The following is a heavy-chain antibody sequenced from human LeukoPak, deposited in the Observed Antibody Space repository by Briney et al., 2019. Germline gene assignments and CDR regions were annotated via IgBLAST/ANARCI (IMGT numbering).Heavy chain of an antibody. V-gene: IGHV3-21*01. D-gene: IGHD2-15*01. J-gene: IGHJ4*02. Sequence: SGGSLRLSCAASGFTFSSYSMNWVRQAPGKGLEWVSSISGSSSYIYYADSVKGRFTISRDNAKNSLYLQMNSLRAEDTAVYYCARDSLPSALSRLDYWGQGTLVTVSS. CDR3: ARDSLPSALSRLDY. CDR2: ISGSSSYI. CDR1: GFTFSSYS.